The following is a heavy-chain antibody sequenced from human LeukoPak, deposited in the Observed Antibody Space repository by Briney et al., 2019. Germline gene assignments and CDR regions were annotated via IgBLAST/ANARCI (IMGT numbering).Heavy chain of an antibody. CDR3: ARHILGDYALYYYYYGMDV. D-gene: IGHD4-17*01. J-gene: IGHJ6*02. Sequence: SETLSLTCTVSGGSISSYYWSWIRQPPGKGLEWIGYIYYSGSTNYNPSLKRRVTISVGTSKNQFSLKLRSVTAADTAVYYCARHILGDYALYYYYYGMDVWGQGTTVTVSS. V-gene: IGHV4-59*08. CDR1: GGSISSYY. CDR2: IYYSGST.